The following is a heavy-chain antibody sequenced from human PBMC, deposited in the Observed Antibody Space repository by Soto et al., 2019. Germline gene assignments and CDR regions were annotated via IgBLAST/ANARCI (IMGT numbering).Heavy chain of an antibody. D-gene: IGHD3-22*01. J-gene: IGHJ4*02. CDR1: GFTFNNAW. CDR3: TAQFYFDASGYSFDL. CDR2: MKSKSEGETT. Sequence: PGGSLRLSCAASGFTFNNAWMGWVRQAPGQGLEWVGHMKSKSEGETTDYAAPVKGRFTISRDDSKNTVYLQMNSLTTEDTAVYYCTAQFYFDASGYSFDLWGKGTLVTVSS. V-gene: IGHV3-15*01.